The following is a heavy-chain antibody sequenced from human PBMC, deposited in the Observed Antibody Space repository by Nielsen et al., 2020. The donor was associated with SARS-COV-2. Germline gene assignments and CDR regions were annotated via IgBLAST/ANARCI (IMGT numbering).Heavy chain of an antibody. CDR1: GFTFGDAI. J-gene: IGHJ6*02. Sequence: GESLKISCAASGFTFGDAIIHWVRQASGKGLERVGRIRSKTNNYETSYAASVKGRFIISRDESKNMAYLQMNSLKTDDTAVYYCKHYYDMDVWGQGTTVTVSS. CDR2: IRSKTNNYET. V-gene: IGHV3-73*01. CDR3: KHYYDMDV.